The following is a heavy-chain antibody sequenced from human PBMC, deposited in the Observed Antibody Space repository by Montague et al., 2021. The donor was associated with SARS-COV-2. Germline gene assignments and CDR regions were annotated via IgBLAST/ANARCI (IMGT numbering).Heavy chain of an antibody. Sequence: SETLSLTCTVSDVPISAHFWSWIRQSPGKGLEWIGYISYSGSTKYSPSLTSRVTISLDSSRNHLSLELRSVTAADTAVYYCARGQQLAPSGFGVDAWGQGTTVTVTS. D-gene: IGHD6-13*01. J-gene: IGHJ6*02. CDR2: ISYSGST. V-gene: IGHV4-59*11. CDR3: ARGQQLAPSGFGVDA. CDR1: DVPISAHF.